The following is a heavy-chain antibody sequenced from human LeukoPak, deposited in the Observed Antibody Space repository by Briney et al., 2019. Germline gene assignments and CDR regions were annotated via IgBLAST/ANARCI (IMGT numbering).Heavy chain of an antibody. Sequence: ASVKVSCEASGYTFTSYDVNWVRQATGQGLEWMGWTNPNSGNTGYAQKFQGRVTMTRNTSISTAYMELSSLRSEDTAVYYCARIKQVVGYDYYYYYMDVWGKGTTVTVSS. CDR1: GYTFTSYD. CDR2: TNPNSGNT. J-gene: IGHJ6*03. D-gene: IGHD6-6*01. CDR3: ARIKQVVGYDYYYYYMDV. V-gene: IGHV1-8*01.